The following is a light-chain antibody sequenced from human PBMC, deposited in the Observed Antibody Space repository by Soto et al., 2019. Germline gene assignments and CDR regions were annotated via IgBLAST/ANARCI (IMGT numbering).Light chain of an antibody. J-gene: IGLJ3*02. Sequence: QSVLTQPPSVSGAPGQRVTISCTGSYSNIGAGYEVHWYQQIPGTAPKLLISGHNNRPSGVPDRFFGSKSGTSASLTIIGLQAEDEADYYCQSYDSSLSGSLVFGGGTKLTVL. CDR1: YSNIGAGYE. V-gene: IGLV1-40*01. CDR2: GHN. CDR3: QSYDSSLSGSLV.